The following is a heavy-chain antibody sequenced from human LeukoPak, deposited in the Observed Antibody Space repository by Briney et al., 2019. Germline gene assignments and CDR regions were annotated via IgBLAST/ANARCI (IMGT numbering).Heavy chain of an antibody. CDR1: GYSFTSYW. CDR2: IHPGDSDT. D-gene: IGHD6-19*01. J-gene: IGHJ4*02. V-gene: IGHV5-51*01. CDR3: ARQIDMGASGWNY. Sequence: GESLKISCKGSGYSFTSYWIGWVRQMPGKGLEWMGLIHPGDSDTRYSPSFQGQVTISADKSISTAYLQWSSLKASDTAMYYCARQIDMGASGWNYWGQGTLVTVSS.